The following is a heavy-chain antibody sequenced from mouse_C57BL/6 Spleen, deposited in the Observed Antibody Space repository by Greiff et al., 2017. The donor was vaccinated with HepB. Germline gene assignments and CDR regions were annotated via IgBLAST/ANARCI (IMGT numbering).Heavy chain of an antibody. CDR2: IYPGSGST. J-gene: IGHJ1*03. V-gene: IGHV1-55*01. CDR3: ARHYGNYYWYFDV. D-gene: IGHD2-1*01. Sequence: QVQLKQSGAELVKPGASVKMSCKASGYTFTSYWITWVKQRPGQGLEWIGDIYPGSGSTNYNEKFKSKATLTVDTSSSTAYMQLSSLTSEDSAVYYCARHYGNYYWYFDVWGTGTTVTVSS. CDR1: GYTFTSYW.